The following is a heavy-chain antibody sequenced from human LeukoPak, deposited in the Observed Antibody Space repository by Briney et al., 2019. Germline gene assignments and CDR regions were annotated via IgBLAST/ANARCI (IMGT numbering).Heavy chain of an antibody. Sequence: SQTLSLTCTVSGGSISSGGYYWSWIRQPAGKGLEWIGRIYTSGSTNYNPSLKSRVTISVDTSKNQFSLKLSSVTAADTAVYYCARASGSYFWYYFDYWGQGTLVTVSS. D-gene: IGHD1-26*01. V-gene: IGHV4-61*02. CDR2: IYTSGST. CDR1: GGSISSGGYY. CDR3: ARASGSYFWYYFDY. J-gene: IGHJ4*02.